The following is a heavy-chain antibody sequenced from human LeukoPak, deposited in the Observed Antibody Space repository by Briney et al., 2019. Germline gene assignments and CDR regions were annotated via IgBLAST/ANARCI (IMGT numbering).Heavy chain of an antibody. D-gene: IGHD5-24*01. CDR1: GYTFTGYY. V-gene: IGHV1-2*02. Sequence: HWASVKVSCKASGYTFTGYYMHWVRQAPGQGLEWMGWINPNSGGTNYAQKFQGRVTMTRDTSISTAYMELSRLRSDDTAVYYCARVLEMATIWRAFDMWGQGTMVTVSS. CDR3: ARVLEMATIWRAFDM. J-gene: IGHJ3*02. CDR2: INPNSGGT.